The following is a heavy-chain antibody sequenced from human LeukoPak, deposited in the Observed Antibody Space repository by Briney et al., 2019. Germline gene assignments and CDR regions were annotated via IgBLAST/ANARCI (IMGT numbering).Heavy chain of an antibody. CDR1: GYTFTSYD. Sequence: ASVKVSCKASGYTFTSYDINWVRQATGQGLEWMVWMNPNSGNTSYAQKFQGRVTMTRNTSISTAYMELSSLRSEDTAVYYCARVMAGAPNFDYWGQGTLVTVSS. CDR3: ARVMAGAPNFDY. J-gene: IGHJ4*02. D-gene: IGHD6-19*01. CDR2: MNPNSGNT. V-gene: IGHV1-8*01.